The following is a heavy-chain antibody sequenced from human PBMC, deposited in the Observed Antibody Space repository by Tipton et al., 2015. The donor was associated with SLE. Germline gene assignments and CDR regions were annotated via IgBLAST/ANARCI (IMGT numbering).Heavy chain of an antibody. V-gene: IGHV4-39*07. CDR2: IYYTGST. CDR3: ARDEYHYDGTGYHLLGHFDY. J-gene: IGHJ4*02. CDR1: GGSITTTSYY. Sequence: TLSLTCTVSGGSITTTSYYWGWIRQPPGKGLEWIGTIYYTGSTFYNPSLKSRVTISVDTSKNQFSLRLNSVTAADTAVHYCARDEYHYDGTGYHLLGHFDYWGQGTLVTVSS. D-gene: IGHD3-22*01.